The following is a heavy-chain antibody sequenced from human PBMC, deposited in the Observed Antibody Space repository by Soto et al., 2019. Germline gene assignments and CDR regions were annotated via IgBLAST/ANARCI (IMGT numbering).Heavy chain of an antibody. J-gene: IGHJ4*02. D-gene: IGHD3-16*02. CDR1: GFNFSSYE. CDR3: ARSYFGGVIAPFYYFDY. V-gene: IGHV3-48*03. CDR2: ISSSGSTI. Sequence: GGSLRLSCSASGFNFSSYEMNWVRHAPGQGLEWVSYISSSGSTIYYADSVKGRFTISRDNAKNSLYLQMNSLRAEDTAVYYCARSYFGGVIAPFYYFDYWGQGTLVTVSS.